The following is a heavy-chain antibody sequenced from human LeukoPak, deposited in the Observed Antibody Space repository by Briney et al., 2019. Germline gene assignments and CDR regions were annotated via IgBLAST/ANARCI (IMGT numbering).Heavy chain of an antibody. CDR2: INTDGSST. CDR3: TRELPREVTLDY. D-gene: IGHD2-21*02. V-gene: IGHV3-74*01. Sequence: GGSLRLSCAASGFTFIRYGMQWVRQAPGKGLVWVSRINTDGSSTSYADSVKGRFTVSRDNAKNTVYLQVNSLRAEDTAVYFCTRELPREVTLDYWGQGTLVTVSS. CDR1: GFTFIRYG. J-gene: IGHJ4*01.